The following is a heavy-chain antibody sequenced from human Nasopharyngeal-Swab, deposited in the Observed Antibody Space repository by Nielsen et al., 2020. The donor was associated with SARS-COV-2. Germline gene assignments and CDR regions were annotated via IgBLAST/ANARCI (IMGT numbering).Heavy chain of an antibody. CDR1: GGSISSYY. Sequence: SETLSLTCTVSGGSISSYYWSWIRQPPGKGLEWIGYIYYSGSTNYNPSLKSRVTISVDTSKNQFSLKLSSVTAADTAVYYCARDPRVYYYDRSTSWYFDLWGCGTLVTVSS. V-gene: IGHV4-59*01. D-gene: IGHD3-22*01. CDR3: ARDPRVYYYDRSTSWYFDL. J-gene: IGHJ2*01. CDR2: IYYSGST.